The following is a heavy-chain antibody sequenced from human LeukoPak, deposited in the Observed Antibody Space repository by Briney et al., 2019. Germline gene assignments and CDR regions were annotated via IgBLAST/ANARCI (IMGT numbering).Heavy chain of an antibody. V-gene: IGHV4-59*01. CDR3: AGSIAAAGTMDY. J-gene: IGHJ4*02. D-gene: IGHD6-13*01. Sequence: SETLSLTCTVSGGSISSYYWSWIRQPPRKGLEWIGYIYYSGSTNYNPSLKSRVTISVDTSKNQFSLKLSSVTAADTAVYYCAGSIAAAGTMDYWGQGTLVTVSS. CDR2: IYYSGST. CDR1: GGSISSYY.